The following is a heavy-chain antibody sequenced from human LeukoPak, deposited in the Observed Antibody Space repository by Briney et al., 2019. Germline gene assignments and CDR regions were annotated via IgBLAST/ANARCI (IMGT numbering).Heavy chain of an antibody. CDR2: IKQDGSEK. CDR3: ARGRIGSSGWYGTDYYYYMDV. Sequence: PGGSLRLSCAASGFTFSSYWMSWVRQAPGKGLEWVANIKQDGSEKYYVDSVKGRFTISRDNAKNSLYLQMNSLRAEDTAVYYCARGRIGSSGWYGTDYYYYMDVWGKGTTVTVSS. J-gene: IGHJ6*03. V-gene: IGHV3-7*01. D-gene: IGHD6-19*01. CDR1: GFTFSSYW.